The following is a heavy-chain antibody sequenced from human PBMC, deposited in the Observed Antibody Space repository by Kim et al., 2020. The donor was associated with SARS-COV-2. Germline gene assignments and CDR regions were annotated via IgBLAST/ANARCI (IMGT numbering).Heavy chain of an antibody. J-gene: IGHJ4*02. Sequence: GGSLRLSCPATGFTFSNGWMSWVRQAPGRGLEWVGRIKSNTAGGTTDFAAPVKGRFTISRDDSKNTLYLLMNSLKTEDTAVYYCTTADRSILDYWGQGTL. CDR2: IKSNTAGGTT. CDR1: GFTFSNGW. CDR3: TTADRSILDY. D-gene: IGHD2-15*01. V-gene: IGHV3-15*01.